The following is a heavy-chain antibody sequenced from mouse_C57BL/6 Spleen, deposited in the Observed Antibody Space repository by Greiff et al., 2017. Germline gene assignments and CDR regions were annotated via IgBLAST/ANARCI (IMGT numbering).Heavy chain of an antibody. J-gene: IGHJ2*01. Sequence: VKLQESGAELVKPGASVKISCKASGYAFSSYWMNWVKQRPGKGLEWIGQIYPGDGDTNYNGKFKGKATLTADKSSSTAYMQLSSLTSEDSAVYFCARSVLITTVDYWGQGTTLTVSS. CDR2: IYPGDGDT. V-gene: IGHV1-80*01. D-gene: IGHD1-1*01. CDR3: ARSVLITTVDY. CDR1: GYAFSSYW.